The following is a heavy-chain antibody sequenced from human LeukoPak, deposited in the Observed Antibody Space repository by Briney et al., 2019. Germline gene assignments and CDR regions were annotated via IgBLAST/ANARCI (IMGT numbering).Heavy chain of an antibody. CDR3: ARHYRLAAAAGSTNWFDP. V-gene: IGHV4-38-2*02. CDR2: IYYSGST. CDR1: GYSISSGFY. Sequence: SETLSLTCTVSGYSISSGFYWGWIRQPPGKGLEWIGSIYYSGSTYYNPSLNRRGTISVDTSKNQSSLKLTSVTAADTAVYYCARHYRLAAAAGSTNWFDPWGQETLVTVSS. D-gene: IGHD6-13*01. J-gene: IGHJ5*02.